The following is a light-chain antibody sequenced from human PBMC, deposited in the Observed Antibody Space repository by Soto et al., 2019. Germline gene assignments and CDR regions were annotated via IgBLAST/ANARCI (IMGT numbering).Light chain of an antibody. V-gene: IGKV3-20*01. CDR1: QSVSNY. CDR2: GAS. J-gene: IGKJ1*01. CDR3: QQYGGSPQT. Sequence: EIVLTQSPGTLSLSPGERATLSCRAGQSVSNYLAWYQQKPGQAPRLLIYGASRRATVIPDRFSGSGSGTDFTLTLSRLEPEDFAVYYCQQYGGSPQTFGQGTNVEIK.